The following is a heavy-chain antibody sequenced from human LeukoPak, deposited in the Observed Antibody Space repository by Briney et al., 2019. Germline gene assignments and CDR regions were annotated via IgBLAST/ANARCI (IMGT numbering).Heavy chain of an antibody. CDR2: IYYSGST. CDR3: ARDTGITRILPAFQFDP. V-gene: IGHV4-59*01. J-gene: IGHJ5*02. Sequence: SETQSLTCTVSGGSISSYYWSWIRQPPGKGLEWIEYIYYSGSTNYNPSLKSRVTISVDTSKNQFSLKLSSVTAADTAVYYCARDTGITRILPAFQFDPWGQGTLVTVSS. D-gene: IGHD3-10*01. CDR1: GGSISSYY.